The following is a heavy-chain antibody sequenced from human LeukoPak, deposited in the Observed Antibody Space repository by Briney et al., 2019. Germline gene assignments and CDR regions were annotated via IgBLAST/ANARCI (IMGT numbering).Heavy chain of an antibody. V-gene: IGHV3-30*04. J-gene: IGHJ4*02. CDR1: GFTFSSYA. Sequence: GRSLRLSCAASGFTFSSYAMHWVRQAPGKGLEWVAVISYDGSNKYYADSVKGRFTISRDNSKNTLYLQMNSLRAEDTAVYYCARALVGSGWYFDYWGQGTLVTVSS. CDR2: ISYDGSNK. CDR3: ARALVGSGWYFDY. D-gene: IGHD6-19*01.